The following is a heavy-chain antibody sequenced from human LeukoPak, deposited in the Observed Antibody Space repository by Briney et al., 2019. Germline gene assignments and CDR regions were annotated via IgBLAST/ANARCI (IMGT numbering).Heavy chain of an antibody. Sequence: PSETLSLTCTVYGGSISSYYWSWIRQPPGKGLEWIGYIYYSGSTNYNPSLKSRVTISVDTSKNQFSLKLSSVTAADTAVYYCARGLGNWGQGTLVTVSS. V-gene: IGHV4-59*01. D-gene: IGHD3-16*01. CDR2: IYYSGST. J-gene: IGHJ4*02. CDR1: GGSISSYY. CDR3: ARGLGN.